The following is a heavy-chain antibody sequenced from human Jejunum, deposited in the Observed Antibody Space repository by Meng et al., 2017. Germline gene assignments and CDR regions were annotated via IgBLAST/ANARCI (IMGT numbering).Heavy chain of an antibody. CDR1: GGSIRSDGDY. J-gene: IGHJ4*02. CDR2: IYYSGNP. CDR3: ARLVGQQWDS. V-gene: IGHV4-31*03. Sequence: VELQESGPGLVTHSQPPSLNCTVSGGSIRSDGDYWSWIGQHPGKGLEWIGYIYYSGNPNTTPSLKSRVTILVDTSKNKFSLKLSSVPAADTAVYYCARLVGQQWDSWGQGTLVTVSS. D-gene: IGHD6-19*01.